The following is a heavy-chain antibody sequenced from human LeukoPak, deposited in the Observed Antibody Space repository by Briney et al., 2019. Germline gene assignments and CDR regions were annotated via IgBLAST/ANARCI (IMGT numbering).Heavy chain of an antibody. CDR2: ISGSGGST. CDR3: AKDRRWGSTSLYYMDV. V-gene: IGHV3-23*01. CDR1: GFTFSSYA. J-gene: IGHJ6*03. Sequence: GGSLRLSCAASGFTFSSYAMSWVRQALGKGLEWVSGISGSGGSTYYADSVKGRFTISRDNSKNTLYLQMNSLGAEDTAVYYCAKDRRWGSTSLYYMDVWGKGTTVTVSS. D-gene: IGHD2-2*01.